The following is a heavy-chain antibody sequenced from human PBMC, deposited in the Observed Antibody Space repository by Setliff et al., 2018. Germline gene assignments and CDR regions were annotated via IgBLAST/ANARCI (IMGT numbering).Heavy chain of an antibody. D-gene: IGHD3-22*01. CDR1: GYTFTGYY. CDR3: APYYYDSSGYYYFPY. CDR2: INPNSGGT. Sequence: ASVKVSCKASGYTFTGYYMHWVRQAPGQGLEWMGRINPNSGGTNYAQKFQGRVTMTRDTSISTAYMELSRLRSDDMAVYYCAPYYYDSSGYYYFPYWGQGTLVTVS. J-gene: IGHJ4*02. V-gene: IGHV1-2*06.